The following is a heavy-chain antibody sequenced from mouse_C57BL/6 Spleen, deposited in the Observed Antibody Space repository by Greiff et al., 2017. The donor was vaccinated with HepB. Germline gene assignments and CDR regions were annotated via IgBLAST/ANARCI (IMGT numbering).Heavy chain of an antibody. D-gene: IGHD2-4*01. CDR2: IYPGSGST. CDR1: GYTFTSYW. Sequence: VKLQESGAELVKPGASVKMSCKASGYTFTSYWITWVKQRPGQGLEWIGDIYPGSGSTNYNEKFKSKATLTVDTSSSTAYMQLSSLTSEDSAVYYCARSYYDSPYAMDYWGQGTSVTVSS. V-gene: IGHV1-55*01. J-gene: IGHJ4*01. CDR3: ARSYYDSPYAMDY.